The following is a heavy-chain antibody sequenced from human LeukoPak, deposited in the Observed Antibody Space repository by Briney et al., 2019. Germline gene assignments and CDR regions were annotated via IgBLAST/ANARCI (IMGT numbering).Heavy chain of an antibody. CDR1: GYTFTSYG. CDR2: ISAYNGNT. J-gene: IGHJ6*03. CDR3: ARDQGSGYYYYYYYTDV. V-gene: IGHV1-18*01. D-gene: IGHD3-22*01. Sequence: ALVKVSCKASGYTFTSYGISWVRQAPGQGLEWMGWISAYNGNTNYAQKLQGRVTMTTDTSTSTAYMDLRSLRSDDTAVYYCARDQGSGYYYYYYYTDVWGKGTTVTVSS.